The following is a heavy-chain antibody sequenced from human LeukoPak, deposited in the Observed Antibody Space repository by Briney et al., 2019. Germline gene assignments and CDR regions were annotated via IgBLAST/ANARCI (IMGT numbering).Heavy chain of an antibody. Sequence: ASVKVSCKASGYTFTNHAMNWVRQAPGQGLEWMGWISAYNGNTNYAQKLQGRVTMTTDTSTSTAYMELRSLRSDDTAVYYCARVIAAAGHWFDPWGQGTLVTVSS. D-gene: IGHD6-13*01. J-gene: IGHJ5*02. CDR3: ARVIAAAGHWFDP. V-gene: IGHV1-18*01. CDR2: ISAYNGNT. CDR1: GYTFTNHA.